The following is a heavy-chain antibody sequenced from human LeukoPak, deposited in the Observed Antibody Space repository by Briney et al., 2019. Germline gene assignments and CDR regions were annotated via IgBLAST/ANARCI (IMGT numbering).Heavy chain of an antibody. CDR2: ISSSSSYI. CDR1: GFTFSSYS. Sequence: KPGGSLRLSCAASGFTFSSYSMRWVRQAPGKGLEWVSSISSSSSYIYYADSVKGRFTISRDSAKNSLYLQMNSVRAEDTAVYYCASLTGTDAFDIWGQGTMVTVSS. J-gene: IGHJ3*02. D-gene: IGHD1-20*01. V-gene: IGHV3-21*01. CDR3: ASLTGTDAFDI.